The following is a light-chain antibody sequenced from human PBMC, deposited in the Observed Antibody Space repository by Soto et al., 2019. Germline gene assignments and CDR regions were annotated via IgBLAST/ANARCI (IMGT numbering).Light chain of an antibody. J-gene: IGLJ2*01. Sequence: QSVLTQPPSASGTPGQRVTISCSGSRSNIGTNAVNWYQQLPGTAPKGLLYGDNQRPSGVPARFSGSRSGTSASLAISGLRSEDEADYFCAVWDDSLTAPVFGGGTKLTVL. CDR3: AVWDDSLTAPV. CDR2: GDN. CDR1: RSNIGTNA. V-gene: IGLV1-44*01.